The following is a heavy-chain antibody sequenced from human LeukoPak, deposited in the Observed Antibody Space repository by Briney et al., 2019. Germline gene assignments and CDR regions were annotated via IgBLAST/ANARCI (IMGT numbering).Heavy chain of an antibody. J-gene: IGHJ4*02. CDR1: RFTFSNAW. V-gene: IGHV3-15*01. CDR2: IKSKADGETT. CDR3: AIDEPNYAPYDFDY. D-gene: IGHD4/OR15-4a*01. Sequence: PGGSLRLSCAASRFTFSNAWMNWVRQAPGKGREGVGRIKSKADGETTDYASPVKGRFTISRDDSNNMVYLQMNSLKIEDTAVYYCAIDEPNYAPYDFDYWGQGTLVTVSS.